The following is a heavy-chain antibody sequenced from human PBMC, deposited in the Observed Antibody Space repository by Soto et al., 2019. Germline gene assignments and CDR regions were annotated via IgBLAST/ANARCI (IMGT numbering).Heavy chain of an antibody. CDR1: GYSFAGYW. D-gene: IGHD3-22*01. CDR2: IDPSDSQT. CDR3: ARQIYDSDTGPNFQYYFDS. J-gene: IGHJ4*02. Sequence: PGESLKISCKGSGYSFAGYWITWVRQKPGKGLEWMGRIDPSDSQTHYSPSFRGHVTISVTKSITTVFLQWSSLRASDTAMYYCARQIYDSDTGPNFQYYFDSWGQIPQVTFST. V-gene: IGHV5-10-1*01.